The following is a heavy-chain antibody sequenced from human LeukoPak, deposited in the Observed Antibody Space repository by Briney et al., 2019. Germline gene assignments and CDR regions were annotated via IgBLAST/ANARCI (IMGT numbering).Heavy chain of an antibody. D-gene: IGHD1-26*01. CDR1: GFTFSSYW. J-gene: IGHJ4*02. Sequence: GGSLRLSCAAAGFTFSSYWMHWVRQAPGKGLVWVSRIKSDDSSTSYADSVKGRFTISRDNAKNTLYLQMNSLRAEDTAVYYCARGDGGSYQGRFDYWGQGTLVTVSS. V-gene: IGHV3-74*01. CDR2: IKSDDSST. CDR3: ARGDGGSYQGRFDY.